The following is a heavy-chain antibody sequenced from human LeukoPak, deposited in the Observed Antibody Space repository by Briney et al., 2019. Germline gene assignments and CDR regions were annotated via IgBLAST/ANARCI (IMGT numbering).Heavy chain of an antibody. CDR2: LNHSGST. Sequence: SETLSLTCAVYGGSFSGYYWRWIRQPPGKGLEWIGELNHSGSTNYNPSLKSRVTISVDTSKNQFSLKLSSVTAADTAVYYCARHAPGIAVAGIYYWGQGTLVTVSS. CDR3: ARHAPGIAVAGIYY. J-gene: IGHJ4*02. V-gene: IGHV4-34*01. D-gene: IGHD6-19*01. CDR1: GGSFSGYY.